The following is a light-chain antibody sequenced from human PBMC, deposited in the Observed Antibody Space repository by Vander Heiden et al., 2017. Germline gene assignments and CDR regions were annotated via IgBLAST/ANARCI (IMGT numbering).Light chain of an antibody. CDR3: SSYTTSSTVV. J-gene: IGLJ3*02. CDR2: EVS. Sequence: QSALPPPASVSGSPGQSITISCTGTSSDVGGYNFVSWSQQHPGKAPKLIIYEVSNRPSGVSNRFSGSKSGNTASLTISGLQAEDEADYYCSSYTTSSTVVFGGGTKLTVL. CDR1: SSDVGGYNF. V-gene: IGLV2-14*01.